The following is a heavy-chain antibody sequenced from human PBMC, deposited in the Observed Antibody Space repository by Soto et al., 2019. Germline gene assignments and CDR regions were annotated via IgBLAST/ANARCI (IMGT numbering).Heavy chain of an antibody. V-gene: IGHV1-69*01. CDR2: IIPIFGTA. D-gene: IGHD1-26*01. Sequence: QVQLVQSGAEVKKPGSSVKVSCKASGGTFSSYAISWVRLAPGQGLEWMGGIIPIFGTANYAQKFQGRVTITADESTSTAYMELSSLRSEDTAVYYCAREMPRKDWEGCWFDPWGQGTLVTVSS. J-gene: IGHJ5*02. CDR3: AREMPRKDWEGCWFDP. CDR1: GGTFSSYA.